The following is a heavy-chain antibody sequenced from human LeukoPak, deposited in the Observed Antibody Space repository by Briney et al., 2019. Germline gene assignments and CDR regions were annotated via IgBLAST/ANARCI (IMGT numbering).Heavy chain of an antibody. CDR2: IIPIFGTA. CDR3: ARARGYCSGGSCYFDY. Sequence: SVKVSCKASGGTFSSYAISWVRQAPGQGLEWMGGIIPIFGTANYAQKFQGRVTITADESTSTAYMELSSLRSEDTAVYYCARARGYCSGGSCYFDYWGQGTLVTVSS. J-gene: IGHJ4*02. V-gene: IGHV1-69*13. CDR1: GGTFSSYA. D-gene: IGHD2-15*01.